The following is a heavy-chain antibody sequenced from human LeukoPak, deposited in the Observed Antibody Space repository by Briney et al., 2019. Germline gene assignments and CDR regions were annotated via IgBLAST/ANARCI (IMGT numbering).Heavy chain of an antibody. J-gene: IGHJ6*03. Sequence: GASGKVSCKASGYTFTSYGISWVRQAPGQGLEWMGWINAYNGKTNYVQRFQGRVTMTTDTSTSTAYMELGSLRSDDTAVYYCARRGLSDFYYSYMDVWGKGTTVTVSS. CDR3: ARRGLSDFYYSYMDV. D-gene: IGHD3-16*01. CDR1: GYTFTSYG. V-gene: IGHV1-18*01. CDR2: INAYNGKT.